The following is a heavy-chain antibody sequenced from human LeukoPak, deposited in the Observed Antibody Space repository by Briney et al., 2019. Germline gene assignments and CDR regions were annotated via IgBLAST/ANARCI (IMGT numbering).Heavy chain of an antibody. J-gene: IGHJ6*02. V-gene: IGHV1-8*01. CDR2: MNPNSGNT. Sequence: ASVKVSCKASGYTFTSYDINWVRQATGQGLEWMGWMNPNSGNTGYAQKFQGRVTMTRNTSVSTAYMELSSLRSEDTAVYYCARGHPPIQLWLRYYYYYGMDVWGQGTTVTVSS. CDR1: GYTFTSYD. CDR3: ARGHPPIQLWLRYYYYYGMDV. D-gene: IGHD5-18*01.